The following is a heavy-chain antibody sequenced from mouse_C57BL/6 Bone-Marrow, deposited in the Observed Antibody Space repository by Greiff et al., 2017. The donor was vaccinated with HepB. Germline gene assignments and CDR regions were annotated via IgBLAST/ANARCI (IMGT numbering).Heavy chain of an antibody. CDR3: ARASGRGYFDY. CDR2: IDPSDSYT. Sequence: VQLQQPGAELVKPGASVKLSCKASGYTFTSYWMQWVKQRPGQGLEWIGEIDPSDSYTNYNQKFKGKATLTVDTSSSTAYMQLSSLTSEDSAVYYCARASGRGYFDYWGQGTTLTVSS. J-gene: IGHJ2*01. CDR1: GYTFTSYW. D-gene: IGHD6-1*01. V-gene: IGHV1-50*01.